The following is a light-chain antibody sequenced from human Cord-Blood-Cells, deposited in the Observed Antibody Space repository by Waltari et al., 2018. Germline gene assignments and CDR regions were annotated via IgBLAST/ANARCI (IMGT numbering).Light chain of an antibody. Sequence: QSALTQPASVSGSPGQSITIPCTGTSSDVGSYNLVSWYQQHPGKAPKPMIYEVSKRPSGVSNRFSGSKSGNTASLTIPGLQAEDEADYYCCSYAGSSTYAVFGGGTQLTVL. V-gene: IGLV2-23*02. CDR2: EVS. CDR1: SSDVGSYNL. CDR3: CSYAGSSTYAV. J-gene: IGLJ7*01.